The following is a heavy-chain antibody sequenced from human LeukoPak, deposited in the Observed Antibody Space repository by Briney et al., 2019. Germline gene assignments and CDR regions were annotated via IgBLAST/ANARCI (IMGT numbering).Heavy chain of an antibody. CDR3: ARGQVPAARGHNWFDP. V-gene: IGHV4-34*01. CDR2: INARGAT. Sequence: PSETLSLTCAVYGWSFNDYYWNWIRQPPGKGLEWIGEINARGATNYNPSLKSRVTISVDTSKNQFSLSLSSMSASDTAVYYCARGQVPAARGHNWFDPWGQGTLVTVSS. CDR1: GWSFNDYY. D-gene: IGHD2-2*01. J-gene: IGHJ5*02.